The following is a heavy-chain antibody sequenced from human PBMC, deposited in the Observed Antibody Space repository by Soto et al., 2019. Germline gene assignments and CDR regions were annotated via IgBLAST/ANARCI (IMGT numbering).Heavy chain of an antibody. J-gene: IGHJ4*02. CDR1: GYTFTTYT. CDR2: INPYNGKT. D-gene: IGHD7-27*01. CDR3: ARRYGDPSSSAVFDS. V-gene: IGHV1-18*01. Sequence: QVQLVQSGGEVKEPGASVKVSCKASGYTFTTYTISWVRQAAGQGLEWVGWINPYNGKTNHVQRVQCRVNMSTDQSTSTAYMEVRSLRSDATAVYYCARRYGDPSSSAVFDSWGQGTLVTVSS.